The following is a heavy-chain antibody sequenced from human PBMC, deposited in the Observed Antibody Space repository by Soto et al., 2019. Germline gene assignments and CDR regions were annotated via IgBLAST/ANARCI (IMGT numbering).Heavy chain of an antibody. CDR3: ATVGYDLTILSVLHSGMDV. D-gene: IGHD5-12*01. CDR2: ISAYNGNT. J-gene: IGHJ6*02. Sequence: GASVKVSCKASGYTFTSYGISWVRQAPGQGLEWMGWISAYNGNTNYVQKLQGRVTMTEDTSTDTAYMELSSLRSEDTAVYYCATVGYDLTILSVLHSGMDVWGQGTTVTVSS. CDR1: GYTFTSYG. V-gene: IGHV1-18*01.